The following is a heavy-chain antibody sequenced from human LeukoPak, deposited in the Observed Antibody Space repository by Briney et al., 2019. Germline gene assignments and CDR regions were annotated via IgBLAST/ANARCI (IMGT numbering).Heavy chain of an antibody. D-gene: IGHD5-12*01. Sequence: SETLSLTCTVSGGSISSGDYYWSWIRQPPGKGLEWIGYIYYSGSTYYNPSLKSRVTISVDTSKNQFSLKLSSVTAADTAVYYCARHGEGYKWLRSSSVNWFDPWGQGTLVTVSS. V-gene: IGHV4-30-4*08. CDR1: GGSISSGDYY. CDR3: ARHGEGYKWLRSSSVNWFDP. J-gene: IGHJ5*02. CDR2: IYYSGST.